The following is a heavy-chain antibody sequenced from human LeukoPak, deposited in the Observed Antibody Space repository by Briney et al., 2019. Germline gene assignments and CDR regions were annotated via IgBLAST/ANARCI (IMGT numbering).Heavy chain of an antibody. CDR2: ISSGAATI. CDR3: ARDLHCSGGSCYSGLHH. CDR1: GFTFSSYE. J-gene: IGHJ5*02. D-gene: IGHD2-15*01. V-gene: IGHV3-48*03. Sequence: GGSLRLSCAASGFTFSSYEMNWVRQAPGKGLEWVSSISSGAATIYYADSVKGRFTISRDNSKNTLYLQMNSLRPEDTAVYYCARDLHCSGGSCYSGLHHWGQGTLVTVSS.